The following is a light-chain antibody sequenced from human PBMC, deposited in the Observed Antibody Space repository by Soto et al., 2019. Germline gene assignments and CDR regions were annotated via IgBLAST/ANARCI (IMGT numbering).Light chain of an antibody. CDR3: QQCDGSPRLT. V-gene: IGKV3-20*01. Sequence: EIVLTQSPGTLSLSPGERATLSCRASQSVSSSYLAWYQQKPGQAPRLLIYGASSRATGIPDRFSGSGSGTDFTLTISRLEPEYFAVYYFQQCDGSPRLTCGGGTKLEIK. CDR1: QSVSSSY. CDR2: GAS. J-gene: IGKJ4*01.